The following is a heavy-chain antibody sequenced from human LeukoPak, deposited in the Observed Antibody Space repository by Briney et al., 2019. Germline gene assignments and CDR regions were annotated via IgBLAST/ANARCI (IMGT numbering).Heavy chain of an antibody. V-gene: IGHV4-34*01. D-gene: IGHD2-2*01. CDR2: INHSGST. CDR3: GANPAVVPAAMPGIPYYYYGVDV. J-gene: IGHJ6*02. CDR1: GGSFSGYY. Sequence: SSETLSLTCAVYGGSFSGYYWSWIRQPPGKGLEWIGEINHSGSTNYNPSLKSRVTISVDTSKNQFSLKLSSVTAADTAVYYCGANPAVVPAAMPGIPYYYYGVDVWGQGTTVTVSS.